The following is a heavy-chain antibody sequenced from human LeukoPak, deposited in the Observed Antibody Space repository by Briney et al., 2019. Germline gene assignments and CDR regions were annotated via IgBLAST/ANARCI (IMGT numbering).Heavy chain of an antibody. J-gene: IGHJ4*02. Sequence: GRSLRLSCAASGFIFSSYAMHWVRQAPGKGPEWVAIIWFDGSNTYYAESVEGRFTISRDNSKNTLYLQMNSLRAGDTAVYYCAKDPIFSGSYGVFDYWGLGTLVTVSS. V-gene: IGHV3-33*06. CDR3: AKDPIFSGSYGVFDY. CDR2: IWFDGSNT. D-gene: IGHD1-26*01. CDR1: GFIFSSYA.